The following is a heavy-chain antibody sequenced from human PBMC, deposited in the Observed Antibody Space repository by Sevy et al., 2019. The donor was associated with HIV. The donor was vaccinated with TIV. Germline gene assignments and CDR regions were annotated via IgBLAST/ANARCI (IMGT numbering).Heavy chain of an antibody. Sequence: GGSLRFSCKGSGYSFTSYWIGWVRQMPGKGLEWMGIIYPGDSDTRYSPSFQGQVTISADKSISTAYLQWSSLKASDTAMYYCARHEASMDFWSGYYFDYWGQGTLVTVSS. CDR2: IYPGDSDT. CDR3: ARHEASMDFWSGYYFDY. J-gene: IGHJ4*02. D-gene: IGHD3-3*01. V-gene: IGHV5-51*01. CDR1: GYSFTSYW.